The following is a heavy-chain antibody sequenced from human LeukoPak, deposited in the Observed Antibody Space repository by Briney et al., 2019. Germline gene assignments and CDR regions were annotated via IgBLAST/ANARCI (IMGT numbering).Heavy chain of an antibody. CDR1: GGSISSYY. CDR3: ARFIYDSGGYYLDD. J-gene: IGHJ4*02. D-gene: IGHD3-22*01. Sequence: PSETLSLTCTVSGGSISSYYWGWIRQSPGKGLEWIGYIYHSGSTQCNPALKSRVTMSVDTSKNQFSLKLSSVTAADTAIYYSARFIYDSGGYYLDDWGQGILVTVSS. V-gene: IGHV4-59*08. CDR2: IYHSGST.